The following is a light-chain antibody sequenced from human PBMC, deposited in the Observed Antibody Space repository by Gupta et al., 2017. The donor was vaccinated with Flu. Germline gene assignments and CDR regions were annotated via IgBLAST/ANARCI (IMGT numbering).Light chain of an antibody. J-gene: IGKJ1*01. CDR3: RQAKQFPQT. Sequence: VTLGQPASISCRSSQSLVHSNGNTYLSWIHQRPGQPPRLLIYKISYRCSGVPDRFSGSGAGSDFTLKISRVEAEDVGIYYCRQAKQFPQTFGQGTKVEIK. CDR2: KIS. V-gene: IGKV2-24*01. CDR1: QSLVHSNGNTY.